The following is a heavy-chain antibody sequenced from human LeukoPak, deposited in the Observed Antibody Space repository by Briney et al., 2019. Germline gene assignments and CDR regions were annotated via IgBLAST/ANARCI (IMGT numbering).Heavy chain of an antibody. J-gene: IGHJ3*02. V-gene: IGHV3-30*02. CDR2: IRYDGSNK. D-gene: IGHD2-2*01. CDR3: ARGGAASDGAFDI. CDR1: GFTFSSYG. Sequence: GGSLRLSCAASGFTFSSYGMHWVRQAPGKGLEWVAFIRYDGSNKYYADSVKGRFTISRDNSKNTLYLQMNSLRAEDTAVYYCARGGAASDGAFDIWGQGTMVTVSS.